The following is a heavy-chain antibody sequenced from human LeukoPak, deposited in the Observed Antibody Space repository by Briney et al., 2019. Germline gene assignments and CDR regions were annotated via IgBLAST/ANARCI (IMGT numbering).Heavy chain of an antibody. Sequence: KPSETLSLTXTVSGGSVSSYYWIWIRQPAGKGVEWIGRIYTSGSPNYNPSLKSRVTMSLDTPKNQISLKLTSVTAADTAVYYCARECASCSINTMDVWGKGTTVTVSS. CDR1: GGSVSSYY. D-gene: IGHD2-21*01. J-gene: IGHJ6*03. CDR3: ARECASCSINTMDV. CDR2: IYTSGSP. V-gene: IGHV4-4*07.